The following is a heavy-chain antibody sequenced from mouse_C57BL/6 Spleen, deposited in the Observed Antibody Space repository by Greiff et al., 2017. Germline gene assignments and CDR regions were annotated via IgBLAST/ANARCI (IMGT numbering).Heavy chain of an antibody. Sequence: QVQLQQPGAELVRPGTSVKLSCKASGYTFTSYWMHWVKQRPGQGLEWIGVIDPSDSYTNYNQKFKGKATLTVDTSSSTAYMQLSSLTSEDSAVYYCARREPPGYWGQGTTLTVSS. CDR3: ARREPPGY. J-gene: IGHJ2*01. CDR2: IDPSDSYT. V-gene: IGHV1-59*01. CDR1: GYTFTSYW.